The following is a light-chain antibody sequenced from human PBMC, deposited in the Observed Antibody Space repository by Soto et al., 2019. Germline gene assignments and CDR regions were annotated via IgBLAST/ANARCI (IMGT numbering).Light chain of an antibody. V-gene: IGKV3-20*01. CDR2: GAS. J-gene: IGKJ4*01. CDR3: QYYSGSQT. Sequence: EIVLTQSPGTLSLSPGERATLSCRASQSVNSLYLAWYQQKPGQAPRLLIYGASSRATVIPDRFSGSGSGTDFTLTIRRLEPEDFAVYYCQYYSGSQTFGGGTKVEIK. CDR1: QSVNSLY.